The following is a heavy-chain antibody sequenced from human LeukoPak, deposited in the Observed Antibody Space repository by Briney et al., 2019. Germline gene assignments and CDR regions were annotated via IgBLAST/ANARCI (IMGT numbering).Heavy chain of an antibody. V-gene: IGHV4-34*01. CDR3: ASYRGRRAFDI. D-gene: IGHD3-16*02. CDR2: INHSGST. Sequence: SETLSLTCAVCGGSFSGYYWSWIRQPPGKGLEWIGEINHSGSTNYNPSLKSRVTISVDTSKNQFSLKLSSVTAADTAVYYCASYRGRRAFDIWGQATMVTVSS. J-gene: IGHJ3*02. CDR1: GGSFSGYY.